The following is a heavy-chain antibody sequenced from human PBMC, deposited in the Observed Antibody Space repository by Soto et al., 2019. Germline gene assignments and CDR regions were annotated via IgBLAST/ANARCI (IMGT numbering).Heavy chain of an antibody. CDR3: GSYKGYCSRATCCPPHRIEF. J-gene: IGHJ4*02. D-gene: IGHD2-2*01. CDR2: IYYSERA. V-gene: IGHV4-30-4*01. CDR1: GGSISSGDFY. Sequence: QVQLQESGPGLVKPSQTLSLTCTVSGGSISSGDFYWSWMRQPPGKGPEWIGYIYYSERAYYTPFLEIRGSISLDTSRNQFSLDLSSVTDADTAVYYCGSYKGYCSRATCCPPHRIEFWGQGTLVTVSS.